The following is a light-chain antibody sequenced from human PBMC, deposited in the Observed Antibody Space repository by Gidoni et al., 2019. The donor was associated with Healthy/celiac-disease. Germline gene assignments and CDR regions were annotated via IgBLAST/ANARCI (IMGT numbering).Light chain of an antibody. J-gene: IGKJ2*01. CDR2: GAS. CDR3: QKYNNWPPYT. V-gene: IGKV3-15*01. CDR1: QSVSSN. Sequence: IVMTPSPATLSVSPGERATLSCRASQSVSSNLAWYQQKPGQAPRLLIYGASTRATGIPARLSGSGAGTEFTLTISSLQSEDFEVYYCQKYNNWPPYTFGQGTKLEIK.